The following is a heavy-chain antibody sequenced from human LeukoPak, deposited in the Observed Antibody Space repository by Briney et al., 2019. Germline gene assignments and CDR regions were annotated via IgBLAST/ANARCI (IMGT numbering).Heavy chain of an antibody. D-gene: IGHD3-22*01. Sequence: SVKVSCKASGGTFSSYAISWVRQAPGQGLEWMGGIIPIFGTANYAQKFQGRVAITADESTSTAYMELSSLRSEDTAVYYCARDPLGSGLIGGYDYWGQGTLVTVSS. CDR3: ARDPLGSGLIGGYDY. CDR2: IIPIFGTA. J-gene: IGHJ4*02. CDR1: GGTFSSYA. V-gene: IGHV1-69*13.